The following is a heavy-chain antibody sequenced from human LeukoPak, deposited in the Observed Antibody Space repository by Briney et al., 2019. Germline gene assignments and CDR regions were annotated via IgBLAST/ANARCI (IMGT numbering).Heavy chain of an antibody. V-gene: IGHV1-18*01. D-gene: IGHD3-16*01. Sequence: ASVKVSCKASGYTFTSYGISWVRQAPGQGLEWMGWISAYNGNTNYAQKLQGRVTMTTDTSTSTAYMELRSLRSDDTAVYYCARLTIVWGSFGAFDIWGQGTMVTVSS. J-gene: IGHJ3*02. CDR2: ISAYNGNT. CDR3: ARLTIVWGSFGAFDI. CDR1: GYTFTSYG.